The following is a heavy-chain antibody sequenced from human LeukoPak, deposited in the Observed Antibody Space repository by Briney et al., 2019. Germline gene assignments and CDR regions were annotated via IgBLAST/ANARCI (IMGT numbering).Heavy chain of an antibody. CDR1: GGSFSGYY. D-gene: IGHD3-3*01. V-gene: IGHV3-7*01. J-gene: IGHJ4*02. Sequence: PSETLSLTCAVYGGSFSGYYWSWIRQAPGKGLECVANIKQDGSEKYYVDSVKGRFTIFRDNAKKSLYLQMNSLRAEDTAVYYCASQSSGGFFEDYWGQGTLVTVSS. CDR3: ASQSSGGFFEDY. CDR2: IKQDGSEK.